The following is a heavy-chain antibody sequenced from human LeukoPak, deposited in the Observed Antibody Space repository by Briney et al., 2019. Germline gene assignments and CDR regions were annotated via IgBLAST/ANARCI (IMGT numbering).Heavy chain of an antibody. CDR2: ISYDGSNK. CDR1: GFTFSSYG. V-gene: IGHV3-30*03. J-gene: IGHJ4*02. CDR3: ARGRFRVLFDY. D-gene: IGHD3-10*01. Sequence: QPGRSLRLSCAASGFTFSSYGMHWVRQAPGKGLEWVAVISYDGSNKYYADSVKGRFTISRDNAKNTLYLQMNSLRAEDTAVYYCARGRFRVLFDYWGQGTLVTVSS.